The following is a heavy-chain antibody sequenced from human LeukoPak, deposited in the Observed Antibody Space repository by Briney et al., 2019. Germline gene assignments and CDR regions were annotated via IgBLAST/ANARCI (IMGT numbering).Heavy chain of an antibody. CDR2: MNPNSGNT. V-gene: IGHV1-8*01. Sequence: ASVKVSCKASGYTFTSYDINWVRQATGQGLEWMGWMNPNSGNTGYAQKFQGRVTITRNTSISTAYMELRSLRSDDTAVYYCAISGSGSPAAFWGQGTLVTVSS. CDR1: GYTFTSYD. D-gene: IGHD3-10*01. J-gene: IGHJ4*02. CDR3: AISGSGSPAAF.